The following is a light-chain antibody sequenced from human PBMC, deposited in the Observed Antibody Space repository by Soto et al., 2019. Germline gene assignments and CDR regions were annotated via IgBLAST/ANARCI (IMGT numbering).Light chain of an antibody. V-gene: IGKV3-20*01. CDR3: QQYVSIPLT. J-gene: IGKJ4*01. Sequence: EFVLTQSPGTLSLSPGERATLSCRASQTVRNNYLAWYQQKPGQAPRLLIYGASNRATGIPDRFSGSGSGTDFTLTISRLEPEDFAVYYCQQYVSIPLTFGGGTKVDI. CDR2: GAS. CDR1: QTVRNNY.